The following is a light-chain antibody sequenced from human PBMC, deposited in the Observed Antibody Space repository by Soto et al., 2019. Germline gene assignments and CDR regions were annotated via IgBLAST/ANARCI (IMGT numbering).Light chain of an antibody. CDR3: QQRNDLPIT. V-gene: IGKV3-11*01. CDR2: GAS. J-gene: IGKJ5*01. CDR1: QSVDSH. Sequence: EIVLTQSPASLSLSPGERATLSCRASQSVDSHLVWYQQKPGQAPRLLIFGASNRATGIPARFSGSGSGTDFTVANNRLEPDDFAVYYCQQRNDLPITFGQGTRLEIK.